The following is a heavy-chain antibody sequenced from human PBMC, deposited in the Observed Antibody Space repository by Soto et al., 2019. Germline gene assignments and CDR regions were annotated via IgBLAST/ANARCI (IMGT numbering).Heavy chain of an antibody. CDR3: AKVRFDLKYYYGLDV. Sequence: QVHLVESGGGVVQPGTSLRLSCVASGFTFSKYGMHWVRQAPGKGLEWVAILTEDGKEKYYADSVKGRFIISRDNSNNTLFLQMNTLSAEDTAVYYCAKVRFDLKYYYGLDVWGQGTTVSVSS. D-gene: IGHD3-16*01. CDR2: LTEDGKEK. V-gene: IGHV3-30*18. CDR1: GFTFSKYG. J-gene: IGHJ6*02.